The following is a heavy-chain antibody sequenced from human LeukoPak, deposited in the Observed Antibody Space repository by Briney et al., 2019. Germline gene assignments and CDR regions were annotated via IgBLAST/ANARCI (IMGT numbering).Heavy chain of an antibody. CDR1: GGSINSNSYY. CDR2: IYYSGST. J-gene: IGHJ6*04. CDR3: ARDTGGGFGTSDV. D-gene: IGHD3-10*01. V-gene: IGHV4-61*01. Sequence: SETLSLTCTVSGGSINSNSYYWGWIRQPPGKGLEWIGYIYYSGSTNYNPSLKSRVTISVDTSKNQFSLKLSSVTAADTAVYYCARDTGGGFGTSDVWGKGTTVTISS.